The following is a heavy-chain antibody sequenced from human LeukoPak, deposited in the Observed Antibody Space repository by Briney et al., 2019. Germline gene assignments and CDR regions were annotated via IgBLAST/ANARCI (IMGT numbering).Heavy chain of an antibody. D-gene: IGHD2-8*01. CDR2: ISSSGSTI. J-gene: IGHJ6*03. Sequence: PGGSLRLSCAASGFTFSSYEMNWVRQAPGKGLEGVSYISSSGSTIYYADSVKGRFTISRDNAKNSLYLQMNSLRAEDTAVYYCARTTKADCTNGVCYWPHYYYYYMDVWGKGTTVTVSS. CDR1: GFTFSSYE. CDR3: ARTTKADCTNGVCYWPHYYYYYMDV. V-gene: IGHV3-48*03.